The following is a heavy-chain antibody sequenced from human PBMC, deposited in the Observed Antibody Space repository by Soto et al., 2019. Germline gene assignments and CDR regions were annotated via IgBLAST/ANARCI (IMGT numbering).Heavy chain of an antibody. J-gene: IGHJ6*02. V-gene: IGHV4-31*03. Sequence: QVQLQESGPGLVKTSHTLSLTCTVSGGSISSGGYFWSWIRQHPGKGLEWIGFNYYSGSTYYNPSRKSRVTISVDTSKNQFSLKLSSVTAADTAVYYCAREGAAPYYYYGMDVWGQGTTVTVSS. CDR1: GGSISSGGYF. CDR3: AREGAAPYYYYGMDV. D-gene: IGHD6-6*01. CDR2: NYYSGST.